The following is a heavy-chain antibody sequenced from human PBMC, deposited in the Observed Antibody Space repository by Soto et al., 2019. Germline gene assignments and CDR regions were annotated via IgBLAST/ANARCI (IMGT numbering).Heavy chain of an antibody. CDR1: GYTISSGYH. J-gene: IGHJ4*02. CDR3: ARVTYDTLDY. V-gene: IGHV4-38-2*02. Sequence: SETLSLTCSVSGYTISSGYHWAWIRQPPGKGLEWIATIYHSGSSYYTPSLKSRVTISVDTSNNQFSLELSSVTAADTAVYYCARVTYDTLDYWGQGTLVTVSS. CDR2: IYHSGSS. D-gene: IGHD3-9*01.